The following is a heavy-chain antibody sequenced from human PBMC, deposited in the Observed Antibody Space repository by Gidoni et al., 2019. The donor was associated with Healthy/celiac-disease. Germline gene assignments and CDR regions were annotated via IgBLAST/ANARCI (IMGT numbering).Heavy chain of an antibody. Sequence: EVQLVESGGGLIQPGGSLRLSCAATGFTVSSNYMSWVRQAPGKGLEWVSVIYSGGSTYYADSVKGRFTISRDNARNTLYHQMKSLRAEDAAVYYGARDLGSDFDNWGQGTLVTVSS. D-gene: IGHD1-26*01. CDR1: GFTVSSNY. J-gene: IGHJ4*02. CDR2: IYSGGST. CDR3: ARDLGSDFDN. V-gene: IGHV3-53*01.